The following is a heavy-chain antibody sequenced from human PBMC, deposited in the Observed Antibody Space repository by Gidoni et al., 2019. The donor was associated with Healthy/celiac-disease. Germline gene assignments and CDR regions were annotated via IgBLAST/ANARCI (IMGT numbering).Heavy chain of an antibody. CDR2: IWYDGSNK. Sequence: QVQLVESGGGVVQPGRSLRLSCAASGFTFSSYGMHWVRQAPGKGLEWVAVIWYDGSNKYYADSVKGRFTISRDNSKNTLYLQMNSLRAEDTAVYYCARAVAGTWDYYYGMDVWGQGTTVTVSS. CDR1: GFTFSSYG. CDR3: ARAVAGTWDYYYGMDV. D-gene: IGHD6-19*01. V-gene: IGHV3-33*01. J-gene: IGHJ6*02.